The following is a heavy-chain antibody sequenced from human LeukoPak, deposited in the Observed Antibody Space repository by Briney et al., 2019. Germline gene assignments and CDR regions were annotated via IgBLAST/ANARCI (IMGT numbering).Heavy chain of an antibody. CDR3: ARDLTVTTVWDAFDI. CDR2: IYYSGST. V-gene: IGHV4-39*07. CDR1: GGSISSSSYY. D-gene: IGHD4-11*01. Sequence: PSETLSLTCTVSGGSISSSSYYWGWIRQPPGKGLEWIGSIYYSGSTYYNPSLKSRVTISVDTSKNQFSLKLSSVTAADTAVYYCARDLTVTTVWDAFDIWGQGTMVTVSS. J-gene: IGHJ3*02.